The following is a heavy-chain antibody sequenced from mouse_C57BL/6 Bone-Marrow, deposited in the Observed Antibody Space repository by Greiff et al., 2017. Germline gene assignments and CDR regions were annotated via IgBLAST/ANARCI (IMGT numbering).Heavy chain of an antibody. V-gene: IGHV5-6*01. J-gene: IGHJ3*01. CDR2: ISSGGSYT. Sequence: EVKVLQSGADLVRPGGSLKLSCAASGFTFSNYGMYWVSQTPDKGLEWVGTISSGGSYTYYPDSVKGRFTISRDNAKNTRYLQMSSLKSEDTAMYYWARPAYWGQGTLVTVSA. CDR1: GFTFSNYG. CDR3: ARPAY.